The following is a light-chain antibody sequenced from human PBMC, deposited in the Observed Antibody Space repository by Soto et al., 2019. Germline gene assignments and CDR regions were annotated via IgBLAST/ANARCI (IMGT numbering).Light chain of an antibody. J-gene: IGKJ1*01. CDR2: GAS. CDR1: QSVSSSY. CDR3: QQYSNSAWT. V-gene: IGKV3-20*01. Sequence: IVLTQSPGTLSLSPGERATLSCRASQSVSSSYLAWYQQKPGQAPRLLIFGASSRATGIPDRFSGSGSESDFTLTITRLEPEDFAVYYCQQYSNSAWTFGQGT.